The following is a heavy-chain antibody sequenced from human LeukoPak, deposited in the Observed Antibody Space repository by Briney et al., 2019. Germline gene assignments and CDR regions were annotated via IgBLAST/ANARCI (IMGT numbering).Heavy chain of an antibody. CDR1: GYIFTGYY. V-gene: IGHV1-2*02. Sequence: ASVKVSCKASGYIFTGYYIHWVRQAPGQGLEWMGWINPNSGGTNYAQKFQGRVTMTRDTSINTAYMELSSLRSEDTAVYYCATWGASEYCSGGSCYFDYFDYWGQGTLVTVSS. D-gene: IGHD2-15*01. CDR2: INPNSGGT. CDR3: ATWGASEYCSGGSCYFDYFDY. J-gene: IGHJ4*02.